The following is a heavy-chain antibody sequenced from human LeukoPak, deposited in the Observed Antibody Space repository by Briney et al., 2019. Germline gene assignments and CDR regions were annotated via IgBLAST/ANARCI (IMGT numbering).Heavy chain of an antibody. Sequence: PSQTLSLTCTVSDDSLTSGSHYWSWIRQPAGKGLEWIGRIFINGSTNYNPSLTSRVTISADTSKSRFSLKLTSVTAADAAVYYCARMRIVVVPAAKFRHFYYGMDVWGQGTTVTVSS. CDR3: ARMRIVVVPAAKFRHFYYGMDV. CDR1: DDSLTSGSHY. CDR2: IFINGST. D-gene: IGHD2-2*01. V-gene: IGHV4-61*02. J-gene: IGHJ6*02.